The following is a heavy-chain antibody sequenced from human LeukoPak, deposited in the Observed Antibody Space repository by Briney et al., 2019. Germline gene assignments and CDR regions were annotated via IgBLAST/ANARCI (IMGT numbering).Heavy chain of an antibody. Sequence: GASVRVSCKASGYTFTSYGISWVRQAPGQGLEWMGWMNPNIGSTGYAQKFQGRVTMTRDTSISTAYMELSSLRSEDTAVYYCARWVPAPGFDPWGQGTLVTVSS. J-gene: IGHJ5*02. CDR2: MNPNIGST. V-gene: IGHV1-8*02. CDR1: GYTFTSYG. CDR3: ARWVPAPGFDP.